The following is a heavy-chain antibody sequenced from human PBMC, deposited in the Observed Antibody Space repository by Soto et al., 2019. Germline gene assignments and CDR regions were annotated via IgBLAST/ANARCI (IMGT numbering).Heavy chain of an antibody. J-gene: IGHJ3*02. CDR1: GYTFTSYG. CDR2: ISAYNGNT. Sequence: ASVKVSCKASGYTFTSYGISWVRQAPGQGLEWMGWISAYNGNTNYAQKLQGRVTMTTDTYTRTAYMELRSLRSDDTAVYYCARVQLHYDSSGYEAFDIWGKGISVTVSS. D-gene: IGHD3-22*01. CDR3: ARVQLHYDSSGYEAFDI. V-gene: IGHV1-18*04.